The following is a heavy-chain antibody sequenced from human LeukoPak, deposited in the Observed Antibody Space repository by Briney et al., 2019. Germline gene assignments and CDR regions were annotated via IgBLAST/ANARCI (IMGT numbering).Heavy chain of an antibody. J-gene: IGHJ5*02. D-gene: IGHD6-13*01. V-gene: IGHV1-8*01. CDR2: MNPNSGNT. CDR3: ARMRSSRGTHNWFDP. Sequence: ASVKVSCKASGYTFTSYDINWVRQATGQGLEWMGWMNPNSGNTGYAQKFQGRVTMTRNTSISTAYMELSSLRSEDTAVYYCARMRSSRGTHNWFDPWGQGTLVTVSS. CDR1: GYTFTSYD.